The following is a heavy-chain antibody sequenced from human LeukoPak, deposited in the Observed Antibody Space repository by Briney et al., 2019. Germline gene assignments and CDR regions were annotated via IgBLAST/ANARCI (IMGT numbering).Heavy chain of an antibody. D-gene: IGHD3-22*01. CDR1: GGTFSSYA. CDR3: ARGGYYYDSSGYSHLPDY. Sequence: SVKVSCKASGGTFSSYAFSWVRQAPGQGLEWMGGINPIVGTTNYAQMFQGRVTITADESTSTAYMELSSLRSEDTAVYYCARGGYYYDSSGYSHLPDYWGQGTLVTVSA. CDR2: INPIVGTT. J-gene: IGHJ4*02. V-gene: IGHV1-69*13.